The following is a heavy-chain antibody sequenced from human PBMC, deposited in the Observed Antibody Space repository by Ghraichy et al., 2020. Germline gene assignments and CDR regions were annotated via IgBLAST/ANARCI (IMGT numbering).Heavy chain of an antibody. V-gene: IGHV1-18*01. Sequence: ASVKVSCKASGYTFTSYGISWVRQAPGQGLEWMGWISAYNGNTNYAQKLQGRVTMTTDTSTSTASMELGSLRSDDTAVYYCASGADYYDSSGYYYFYFDYWGQGTLVTVSS. CDR3: ASGADYYDSSGYYYFYFDY. D-gene: IGHD3-22*01. CDR1: GYTFTSYG. J-gene: IGHJ4*02. CDR2: ISAYNGNT.